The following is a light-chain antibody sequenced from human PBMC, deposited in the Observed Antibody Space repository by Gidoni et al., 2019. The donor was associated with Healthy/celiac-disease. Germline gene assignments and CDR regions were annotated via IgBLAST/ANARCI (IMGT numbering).Light chain of an antibody. CDR2: GAS. CDR1: QSVSSSY. CDR3: QQYGSSPRT. V-gene: IGKV3-20*01. J-gene: IGKJ1*01. Sequence: LTQTPGTLSLSPGERATLSCRASQSVSSSYLAWYQQKPGQAPRLLIYGASSRATGIPDRFSGSGSGTDFTLTISRLEPEDFAVYYCQQYGSSPRTFGQGTKVEIK.